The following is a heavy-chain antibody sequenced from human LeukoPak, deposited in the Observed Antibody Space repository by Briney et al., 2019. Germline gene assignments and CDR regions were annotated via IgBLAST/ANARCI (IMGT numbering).Heavy chain of an antibody. CDR3: AKGQEWELIGSYDY. CDR2: ISSSSSTI. CDR1: GFTFSSYS. J-gene: IGHJ4*02. Sequence: GGSLRLSCAASGFTFSSYSMNWVRQAPGKGLEWVSYISSSSSTIYYADSVKGRFTISRDNAKSSLFLQMNSLRAEDTAVYYCAKGQEWELIGSYDYWGQGTLVTVSS. V-gene: IGHV3-48*01. D-gene: IGHD1-26*01.